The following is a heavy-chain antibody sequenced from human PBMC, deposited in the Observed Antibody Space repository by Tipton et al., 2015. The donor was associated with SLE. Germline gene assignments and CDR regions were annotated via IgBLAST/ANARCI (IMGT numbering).Heavy chain of an antibody. CDR2: VSYSGVT. D-gene: IGHD3-3*01. Sequence: LRLSCTVSDDSITTDYGTWIRQPPGKGLEYIGYVSYSGVTNSNPSLQSRVTMSIDASKKQVSLRLSSVTAADTAVYYCASSPGVTLFRVVTYFVLWGQGILVTVSS. V-gene: IGHV4-59*13. CDR3: ASSPGVTLFRVVTYFVL. CDR1: DDSITTDY. J-gene: IGHJ4*02.